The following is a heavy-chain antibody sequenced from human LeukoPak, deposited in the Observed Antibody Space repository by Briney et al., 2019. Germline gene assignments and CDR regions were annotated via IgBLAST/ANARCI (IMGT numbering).Heavy chain of an antibody. Sequence: GSLRLSCAASGFNFRSFANHRVRQAPGKGLEGGAVISYDGSNKYYADSVKGRFTISRDNSKNTLYLQMNSLRAEDTAVYYCAREIAAADYYFDYWGQGTLVTVSS. J-gene: IGHJ4*02. CDR2: ISYDGSNK. V-gene: IGHV3-30*04. CDR3: AREIAAADYYFDY. CDR1: GFNFRSFA. D-gene: IGHD6-13*01.